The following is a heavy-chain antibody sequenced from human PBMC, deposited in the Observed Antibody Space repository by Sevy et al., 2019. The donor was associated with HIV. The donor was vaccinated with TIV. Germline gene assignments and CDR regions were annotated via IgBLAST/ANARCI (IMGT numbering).Heavy chain of an antibody. D-gene: IGHD3-3*01. V-gene: IGHV6-1*01. CDR1: GDSVSSSSLA. CDR3: ARAITIFGLTIMFDP. Sequence: SQTLSLTCTISGDSVSSSSLAWNWIRQSPSRGLEWLGRTYYMTKWYNDYALSVKNRIIISLDTSKNKLSLQLNSVTPEDKGVYYCARAITIFGLTIMFDPWGLGTLVTVSS. CDR2: TYYMTKWYN. J-gene: IGHJ5*02.